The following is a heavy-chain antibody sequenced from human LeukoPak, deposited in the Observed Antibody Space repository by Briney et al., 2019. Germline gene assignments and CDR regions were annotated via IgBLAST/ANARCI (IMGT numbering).Heavy chain of an antibody. CDR3: ARSLNYYDSWSGYPTYYFDY. D-gene: IGHD3-3*01. V-gene: IGHV4-59*11. J-gene: IGHJ4*02. CDR1: GGSISSHY. Sequence: SETLSLTCTVSGGSISSHYWSWIRQPPGKGLEWIGYIYYSGSTNYNPSLKSRVTISVDTSKNQFSLKLSSVTAADTAVYYCARSLNYYDSWSGYPTYYFDYWGQGTLVTVSS. CDR2: IYYSGST.